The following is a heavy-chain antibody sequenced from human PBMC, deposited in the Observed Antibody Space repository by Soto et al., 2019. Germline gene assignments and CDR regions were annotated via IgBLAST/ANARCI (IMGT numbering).Heavy chain of an antibody. Sequence: EVQLLESGGGLVQPGGSLTLSCAASGFTFSDYTMPWVRQAPGKVLECVSVILSDHNTYYADSVRGRFTISRDNSKNTLYLEMNSLRAEDTAVYYCARRTSGYFGYWGQGALVTVSS. CDR3: ARRTSGYFGY. D-gene: IGHD6-19*01. V-gene: IGHV3-23*03. CDR1: GFTFSDYT. J-gene: IGHJ4*02. CDR2: ILSDHNT.